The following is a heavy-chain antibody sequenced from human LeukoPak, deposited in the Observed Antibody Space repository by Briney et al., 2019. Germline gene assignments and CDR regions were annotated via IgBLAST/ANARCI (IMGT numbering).Heavy chain of an antibody. J-gene: IGHJ3*02. CDR3: AKDNFPYYYDSSGYQTDAFDI. CDR1: GFTFTTYW. Sequence: GGSLRLSCAAPGFTFTTYWMHWVRQAPGKGLVWVSHINSDGSITSYADSVKGRFTISRDNAKNTLYLQMNSLRAEDTAVYYCAKDNFPYYYDSSGYQTDAFDIWGQGTMVTVSS. V-gene: IGHV3-74*01. CDR2: INSDGSIT. D-gene: IGHD3-22*01.